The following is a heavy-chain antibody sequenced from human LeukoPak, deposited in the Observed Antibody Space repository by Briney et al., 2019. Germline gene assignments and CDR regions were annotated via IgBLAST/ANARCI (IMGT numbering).Heavy chain of an antibody. Sequence: GSLRLSCAASGFTFSDYYMSWVRQAPGKGLEWVAVVYYSGNTFYADSVKGRFTISRDKSQSTLYLQMNSLRDEDTAVYYCARDRDFFDYWGQGTLVTVSS. CDR1: GFTFSDYY. CDR3: ARDRDFFDY. CDR2: VYYSGNT. V-gene: IGHV3-66*01. J-gene: IGHJ4*02.